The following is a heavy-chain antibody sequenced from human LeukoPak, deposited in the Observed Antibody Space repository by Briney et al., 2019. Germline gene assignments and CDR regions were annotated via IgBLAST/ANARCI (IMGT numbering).Heavy chain of an antibody. V-gene: IGHV4-38-2*01. CDR1: GFSFSSGHY. J-gene: IGHJ1*01. CDR2: IYHSGSN. Sequence: SETLSLTCDVSGFSFSSGHYWGWIRQPPGKGGEGIGSIYHSGSNYYKPSLERGETMSVESSKKNFSLKLSSVTAADTAVYYCARHGDPNDFYYLAEYFYHWGQGTLVTVSS. D-gene: IGHD3/OR15-3a*01. CDR3: ARHGDPNDFYYLAEYFYH.